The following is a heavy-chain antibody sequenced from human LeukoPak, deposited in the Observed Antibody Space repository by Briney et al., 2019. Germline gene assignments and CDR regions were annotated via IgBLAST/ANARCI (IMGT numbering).Heavy chain of an antibody. J-gene: IGHJ1*01. D-gene: IGHD3-3*01. Sequence: GRSLRLSCAASEFTFNSYALHWVRQAPGKGLEWVAVTSYDGNNKYYAESVKGRFTISRDNSKSMLYLQMNSLRPEDTAVYYCARGEDGFWSGYVEHWGQGTLVTVSP. V-gene: IGHV3-30-3*01. CDR3: ARGEDGFWSGYVEH. CDR2: TSYDGNNK. CDR1: EFTFNSYA.